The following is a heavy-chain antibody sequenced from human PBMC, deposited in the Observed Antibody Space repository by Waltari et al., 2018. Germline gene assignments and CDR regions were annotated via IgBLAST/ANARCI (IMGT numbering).Heavy chain of an antibody. D-gene: IGHD3-22*01. V-gene: IGHV4-59*01. CDR1: GGSISSYY. CDR2: IYYSGST. J-gene: IGHJ4*02. Sequence: QVQLQESGPGLVKPSETLSLTCTVSGGSISSYYWSWIRQPPGKGLEWIGYIYYSGSTNYNPSLKGRVTISVDTSKNQFSLKLSSVTAADTAVYYCASHYYYDSSGPIGYWGQGTLVTVSS. CDR3: ASHYYYDSSGPIGY.